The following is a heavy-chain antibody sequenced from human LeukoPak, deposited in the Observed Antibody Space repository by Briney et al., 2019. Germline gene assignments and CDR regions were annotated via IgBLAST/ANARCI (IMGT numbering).Heavy chain of an antibody. CDR2: ISSSGNSI. J-gene: IGHJ4*02. Sequence: PGGSLRLSCAASGFTLSDYYMIWIRQAPGKGLEWVVYISSSGNSIFYADSVKGRFTISRDTAKNSLYLQMNSLRAEDTAVYYCARTSYNSGPYFDYWGQGTLVTVSS. CDR3: ARTSYNSGPYFDY. V-gene: IGHV3-11*01. CDR1: GFTLSDYY. D-gene: IGHD6-19*01.